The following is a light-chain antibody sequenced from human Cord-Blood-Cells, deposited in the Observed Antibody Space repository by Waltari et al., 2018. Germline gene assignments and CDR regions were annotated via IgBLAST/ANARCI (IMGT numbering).Light chain of an antibody. Sequence: EIVLTQSPATLSLSPGERATLSCRASQSVSSYLAWYQQKPGQAPRLLSYDASNRATGIPARFSGSGSGTDFTLTISSLEPEDFAVYYCQQRSNWPPIPFGQGTRLEIK. V-gene: IGKV3-11*01. CDR2: DAS. CDR3: QQRSNWPPIP. CDR1: QSVSSY. J-gene: IGKJ5*01.